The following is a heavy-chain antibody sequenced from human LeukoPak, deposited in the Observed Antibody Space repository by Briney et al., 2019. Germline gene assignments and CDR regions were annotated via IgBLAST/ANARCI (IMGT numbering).Heavy chain of an antibody. CDR2: INHSGST. Sequence: PSETLSLTCAVYGGSFSGYYWSWIRQPPGKGLEWIGEINHSGSTNYNPSLKSRVTISVDTSKNQFSLKLSSVTAADTAVYYCAREYDFWSGYPWYNWFDPWGQGTLVTVSS. CDR1: GGSFSGYY. V-gene: IGHV4-34*01. D-gene: IGHD3-3*01. CDR3: AREYDFWSGYPWYNWFDP. J-gene: IGHJ5*02.